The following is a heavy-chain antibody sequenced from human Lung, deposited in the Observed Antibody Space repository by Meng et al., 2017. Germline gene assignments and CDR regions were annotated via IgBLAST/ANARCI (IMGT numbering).Heavy chain of an antibody. CDR1: GYTSTSYY. D-gene: IGHD1-26*01. J-gene: IGHJ5*02. V-gene: IGHV1-46*01. CDR3: TREMWLLGATTNWFDP. CDR2: INASGGTT. Sequence: QVQGVKTGAERMRPGASGKVSCKASGYTSTSYYMHWVRQAPGQGLEWMGIINASGGTTTYAQKFQGRVTMTRDTSTSTVYMELSSLRSDDTAVYYCTREMWLLGATTNWFDPWGQGTLVTVSS.